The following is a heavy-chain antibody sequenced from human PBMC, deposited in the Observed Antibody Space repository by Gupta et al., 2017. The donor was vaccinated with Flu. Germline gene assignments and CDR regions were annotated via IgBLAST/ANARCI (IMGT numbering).Heavy chain of an antibody. CDR2: VNDRGRT. CDR3: ARQATDLMLDILDY. D-gene: IGHD2-8*01. J-gene: IGHJ4*02. Sequence: QLQLQEAGPGLVKPSETLSLSCTVSGDSISDTSNYWCWFRQPPGKGLEWIGSVNDRGRTNYNPSLESRVAISIVTSKNQLSLRVNYVTEADTAVYYCARQATDLMLDILDYWGQGTLVPVSS. CDR1: GDSISDTSNY. V-gene: IGHV4-39*01.